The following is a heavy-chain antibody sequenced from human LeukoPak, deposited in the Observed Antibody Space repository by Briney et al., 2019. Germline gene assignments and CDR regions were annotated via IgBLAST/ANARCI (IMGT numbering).Heavy chain of an antibody. J-gene: IGHJ4*02. D-gene: IGHD3-3*01. V-gene: IGHV4-34*01. Sequence: GSTNYNPSLKTRVTISVDTSKHQFSLKLSSGTAADTAVYYCARGIINDFWSGYYPGTPDYWGQGTLVTVSS. CDR2: GST. CDR3: ARGIINDFWSGYYPGTPDY.